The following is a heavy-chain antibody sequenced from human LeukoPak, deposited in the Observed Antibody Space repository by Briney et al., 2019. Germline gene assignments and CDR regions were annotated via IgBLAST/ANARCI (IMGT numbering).Heavy chain of an antibody. Sequence: ASVKVSCKASGGTFSSYAISWVRQAPGQGLEWMGRIIPIFGIASYAQKFQGRVTITADKSTSTAYMELSSLRSEDTAVYYCARSPGRLVVVPAAPENWFDPWGQGTLVTVSS. CDR2: IIPIFGIA. CDR3: ARSPGRLVVVPAAPENWFDP. D-gene: IGHD2-2*01. CDR1: GGTFSSYA. J-gene: IGHJ5*02. V-gene: IGHV1-69*04.